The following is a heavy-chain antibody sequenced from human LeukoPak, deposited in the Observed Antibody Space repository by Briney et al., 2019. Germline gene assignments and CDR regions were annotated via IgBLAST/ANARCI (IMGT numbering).Heavy chain of an antibody. Sequence: RPSQTLSLTCTVSGGSISSGDHYWSWVRQPPGKGLEWIGYNYNSGSTSYNPSLKSRVTISVDTSKNQFSLKLSSLTAADTAVYYCARDLSGAGAFDIWGQGTMVTVSS. CDR2: NYNSGST. V-gene: IGHV4-30-4*01. D-gene: IGHD1-26*01. CDR1: GGSISSGDHY. CDR3: ARDLSGAGAFDI. J-gene: IGHJ3*02.